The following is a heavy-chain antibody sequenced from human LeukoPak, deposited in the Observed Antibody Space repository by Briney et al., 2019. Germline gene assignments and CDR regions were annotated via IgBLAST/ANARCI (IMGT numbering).Heavy chain of an antibody. CDR1: GFTFSTYV. D-gene: IGHD3-22*01. J-gene: IGHJ4*02. CDR3: ARMHDSSGYYYRYFDY. V-gene: IGHV3-33*01. CDR2: VWFDGNKK. Sequence: GRSLRLSCAASGFTFSTYVMPWVRQAPGKGLEWVAVVWFDGNKKDSADSVKGRFTISRDNSKNTLYLQMDSLRAEDTAVYYCARMHDSSGYYYRYFDYWGQGTLVTVSS.